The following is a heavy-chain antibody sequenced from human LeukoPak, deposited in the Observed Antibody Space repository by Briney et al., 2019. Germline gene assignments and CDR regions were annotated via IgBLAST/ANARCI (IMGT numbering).Heavy chain of an antibody. CDR3: AKGGYCSGGSCYLGPFDP. V-gene: IGHV3-23*01. CDR2: ISGSGGST. CDR1: GFTFSSYG. D-gene: IGHD2-15*01. J-gene: IGHJ5*02. Sequence: GGTLRLSCAASGFTFSSYGMSWVRQAPGKGLEWVSAISGSGGSTYYADSVKGRFTISRDNSKNTLYLQMNSLRAEDTAVYYCAKGGYCSGGSCYLGPFDPWGQGTLVTASS.